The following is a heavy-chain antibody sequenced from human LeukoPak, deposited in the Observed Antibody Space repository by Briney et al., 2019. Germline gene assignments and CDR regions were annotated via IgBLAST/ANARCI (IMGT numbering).Heavy chain of an antibody. CDR3: ARGGAITIFGVAMSDAFDI. J-gene: IGHJ3*02. D-gene: IGHD3-3*01. CDR2: IYYSGST. Sequence: SETLSLTCAVYGGSFSGYYWSWIRQPPGKGLEWIGYIYYSGSTNYNPSLKSRVTISVDTSKNQFSLKLSSVTAADTAVYYCARGGAITIFGVAMSDAFDIWGQGTMVTVSS. CDR1: GGSFSGYY. V-gene: IGHV4-59*01.